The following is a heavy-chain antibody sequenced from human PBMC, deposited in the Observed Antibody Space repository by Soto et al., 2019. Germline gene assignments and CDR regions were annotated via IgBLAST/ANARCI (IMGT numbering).Heavy chain of an antibody. CDR2: ISANNGNT. J-gene: IGHJ4*02. CDR1: GYTFPNYY. D-gene: IGHD1-26*01. CDR3: ARGWDWEGDY. V-gene: IGHV1-18*04. Sequence: ASVKFSCKASGYTFPNYYMHWVRQAPGQGLEWTGWISANNGNTNYAQKLQGRVTMTTDTSTSTAYMELRSLRSDDTAVYYCARGWDWEGDYWGQGTLVTVSS.